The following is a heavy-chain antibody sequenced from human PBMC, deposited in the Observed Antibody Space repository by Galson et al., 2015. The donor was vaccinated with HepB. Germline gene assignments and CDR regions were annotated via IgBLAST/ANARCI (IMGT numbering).Heavy chain of an antibody. CDR2: INPSGGST. J-gene: IGHJ4*02. D-gene: IGHD6-13*01. CDR3: ARGWSGQQLDSDY. V-gene: IGHV1-46*01. CDR1: GSTFTSYY. Sequence: SVTVSCRASGSTFTSYYMHWVRQAPGQGLEWMGIINPSGGSTSYAQKFQARVTMTRDTSTSTVYMELNSLRSEDTAVYYCARGWSGQQLDSDYWGQGTLVTVSS.